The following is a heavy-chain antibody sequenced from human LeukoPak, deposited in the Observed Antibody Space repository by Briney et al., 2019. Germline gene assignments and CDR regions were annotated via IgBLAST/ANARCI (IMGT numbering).Heavy chain of an antibody. CDR3: ANRKYSSASYEDDY. J-gene: IGHJ4*02. D-gene: IGHD6-19*01. Sequence: QPGGSLRLSCAASGFTFSSYSMNWVRQAPGKGLEWVSYISSSSSTTYYADSVKGRFTISRHISKNMLYLQMNSLRPEDTAVYYCANRKYSSASYEDDYWGQGTLVTVSS. V-gene: IGHV3-48*01. CDR2: ISSSSSTT. CDR1: GFTFSSYS.